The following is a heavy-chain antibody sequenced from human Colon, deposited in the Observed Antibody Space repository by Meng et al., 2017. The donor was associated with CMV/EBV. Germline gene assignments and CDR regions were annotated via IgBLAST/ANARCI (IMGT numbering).Heavy chain of an antibody. V-gene: IGHV3-9*01. CDR1: GFEFHNYG. CDR3: VKSSLSNWYRGPFDM. Sequence: GGSLRLSCAASGFEFHNYGMHWVRQSLRKGLEWVAGINWNSGGTGYADSVQGRFTISRDNAKKYLYLEINSLRVEDTALYYCVKSSLSNWYRGPFDMWGQGAMVTVSS. D-gene: IGHD1-20*01. J-gene: IGHJ3*02. CDR2: INWNSGGT.